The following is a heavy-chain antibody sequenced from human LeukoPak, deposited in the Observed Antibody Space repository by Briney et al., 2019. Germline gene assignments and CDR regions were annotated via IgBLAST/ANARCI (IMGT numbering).Heavy chain of an antibody. D-gene: IGHD3-22*01. CDR2: ISYDGSNK. CDR1: GFTFSSYG. CDR3: AKEEDNYYDSSGYYHPSIDY. V-gene: IGHV3-30*18. Sequence: GGSLRLSCAASGFTFSSYGMHWVRQAPGKGLEWVAVISYDGSNKYYADSVKGRFTISRDNSKNTLYLQMNSLRAEDTAVYYCAKEEDNYYDSSGYYHPSIDYWGQGTLVTVSS. J-gene: IGHJ4*02.